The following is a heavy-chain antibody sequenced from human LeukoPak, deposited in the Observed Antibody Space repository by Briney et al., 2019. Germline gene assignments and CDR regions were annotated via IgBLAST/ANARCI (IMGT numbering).Heavy chain of an antibody. D-gene: IGHD6-13*01. Sequence: GASVKVSCKASGYTFTGYYMHWVRQAPGQGLEWMGWINPNSGGTNYAQKFQGRVTMTRDTSISTAYMELSRLRSDDTAVYYCARAQAAAGGSYWFDPWGQGTLVTVSS. CDR3: ARAQAAAGGSYWFDP. J-gene: IGHJ5*02. CDR2: INPNSGGT. V-gene: IGHV1-2*02. CDR1: GYTFTGYY.